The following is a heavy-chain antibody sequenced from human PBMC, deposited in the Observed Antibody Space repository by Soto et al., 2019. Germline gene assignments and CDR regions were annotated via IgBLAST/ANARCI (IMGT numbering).Heavy chain of an antibody. CDR1: GFTFSSYS. D-gene: IGHD3-9*01. V-gene: IGHV3-21*01. CDR3: ARDRNDNILTGYSTRPMDV. J-gene: IGHJ6*02. CDR2: ISSSSSYI. Sequence: GGSLRLSCAASGFTFSSYSMNWVRQAPGKGLEWVSSISSSSSYIYYADSVKGRFTISRDNAKNSLYLQMNSLRAEDTAVYYCARDRNDNILTGYSTRPMDVWGQGTTVTVSS.